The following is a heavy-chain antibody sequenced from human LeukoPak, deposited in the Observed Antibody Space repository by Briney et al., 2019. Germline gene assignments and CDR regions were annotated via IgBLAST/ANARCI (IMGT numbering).Heavy chain of an antibody. V-gene: IGHV1-69*05. J-gene: IGHJ4*02. CDR3: ASQDASIYSESSTSPTHSD. D-gene: IGHD3-22*01. Sequence: GASVKVSCKASGGTFTNYAFNWVRQAPGQGLEWLGRIIPIFDSAHYAQRFQGRITITTDESSTTAYMTLSSLTSDDTAVYYCASQDASIYSESSTSPTHSDWGQGTLVTVSS. CDR1: GGTFTNYA. CDR2: IIPIFDSA.